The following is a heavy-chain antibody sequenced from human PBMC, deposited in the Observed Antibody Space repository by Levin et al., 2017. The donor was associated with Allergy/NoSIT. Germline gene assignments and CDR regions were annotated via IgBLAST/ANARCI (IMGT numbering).Heavy chain of an antibody. D-gene: IGHD3-10*01. CDR2: IWYDGSNK. Sequence: PGESLKISCAASGFTFSSYGMHWVRQAPGKGLEWVAVIWYDGSNKYYADSVKGRFTISRDNSKNTLYLQMNSLRAEDTAVYYCARDHSTMVRGSPDYWGQGTLVTVSS. J-gene: IGHJ4*02. V-gene: IGHV3-33*01. CDR3: ARDHSTMVRGSPDY. CDR1: GFTFSSYG.